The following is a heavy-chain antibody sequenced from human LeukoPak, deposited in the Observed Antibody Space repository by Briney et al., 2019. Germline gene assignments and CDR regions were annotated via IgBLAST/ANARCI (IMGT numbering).Heavy chain of an antibody. Sequence: ASVKVSCKASGYTFTSYGISWVRQAPGQGLEWMGWISAYNGNTNYAQKLQGRVTMTTDTSTSTAYMELRSLRSDDTAVYYCARGSGDFWSGYTFDYWGQGTLVTVSS. CDR3: ARGSGDFWSGYTFDY. CDR1: GYTFTSYG. CDR2: ISAYNGNT. D-gene: IGHD3-3*01. V-gene: IGHV1-18*01. J-gene: IGHJ4*02.